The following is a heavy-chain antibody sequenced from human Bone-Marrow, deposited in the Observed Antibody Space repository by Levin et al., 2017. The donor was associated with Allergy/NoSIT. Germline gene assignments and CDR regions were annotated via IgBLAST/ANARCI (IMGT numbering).Heavy chain of an antibody. CDR2: ISGSGTIT. D-gene: IGHD6-19*01. J-gene: IGHJ4*02. CDR1: GFTFSSYA. V-gene: IGHV3-23*01. Sequence: PSETLSLTCAASGFTFSSYAMSWVRQAPGQGLEWVSSISGSGTITHYAESVKGRFTISRDISKNMLHLQMNSLRAEDTAIYFCAKEGLAVAGYYFDSWGQGTLVTVSS. CDR3: AKEGLAVAGYYFDS.